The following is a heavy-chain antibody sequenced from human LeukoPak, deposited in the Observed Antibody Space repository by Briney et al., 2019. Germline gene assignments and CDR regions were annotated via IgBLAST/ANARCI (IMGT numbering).Heavy chain of an antibody. J-gene: IGHJ4*02. CDR2: VYYTGIT. D-gene: IGHD3-9*01. Sequence: PSETLSLTCTLSGGSLTTNTFYWGWIRQPPGKGLEWIGTVYYTGITHYNPSLKSRITISVDTSKNHFSLNLTSVTAADTAVYFCARHGILTDHSIRYWGQGILVTVSS. CDR3: ARHGILTDHSIRY. CDR1: GGSLTTNTFY. V-gene: IGHV4-39*01.